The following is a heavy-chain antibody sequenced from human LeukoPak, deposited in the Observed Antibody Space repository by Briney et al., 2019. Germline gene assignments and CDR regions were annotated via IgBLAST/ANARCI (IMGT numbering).Heavy chain of an antibody. V-gene: IGHV3-23*01. Sequence: GGSLRLSCAASGFTFSGYAMSWVRQAPGKGLEWVSAISGSGGSTYYADSVKGRFTISRDNSKNTLYLQMNSLRAEDTAVYYCAKDLYLVVVAASPFDYWGQGTLVTVSS. CDR3: AKDLYLVVVAASPFDY. CDR1: GFTFSGYA. J-gene: IGHJ4*02. D-gene: IGHD2-15*01. CDR2: ISGSGGST.